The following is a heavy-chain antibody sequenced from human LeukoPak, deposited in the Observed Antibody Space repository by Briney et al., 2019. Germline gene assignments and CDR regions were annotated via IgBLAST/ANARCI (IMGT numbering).Heavy chain of an antibody. CDR1: GFTFSSYS. Sequence: GGSLRLSCAASGFTFSSYSMNWVRQAPGKGLEWVSSISSSSSYIYYADSVKGRFTISRDNAKNSLYLQMNSLRAEDTAVYYRARGPSGYYDSSGYYIGLFDYWGQGTLVTVSS. CDR3: ARGPSGYYDSSGYYIGLFDY. D-gene: IGHD3-22*01. CDR2: ISSSSSYI. J-gene: IGHJ4*02. V-gene: IGHV3-21*01.